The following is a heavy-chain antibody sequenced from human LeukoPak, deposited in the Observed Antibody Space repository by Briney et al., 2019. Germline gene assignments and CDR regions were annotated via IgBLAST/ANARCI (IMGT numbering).Heavy chain of an antibody. CDR1: GFTFSSYA. Sequence: GGSLRLSCAASGFTFSSYAMHWVRQAPGKGLEWVAVISYDGSNKYYADSVKGRFTISRDNSKNTLYLQMNSLRAEDTAVYYYARGTYYGSGSPADFDYWGQGTLVTVSS. V-gene: IGHV3-30-3*01. J-gene: IGHJ4*02. D-gene: IGHD3-10*01. CDR3: ARGTYYGSGSPADFDY. CDR2: ISYDGSNK.